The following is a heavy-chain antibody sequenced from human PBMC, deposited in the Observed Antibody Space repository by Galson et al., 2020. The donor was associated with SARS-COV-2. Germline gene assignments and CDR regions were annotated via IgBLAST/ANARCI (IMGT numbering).Heavy chain of an antibody. CDR2: INHSGST. V-gene: IGHV4-34*01. CDR1: GGSFSGYY. D-gene: IGHD2-2*01. CDR3: ARASIVVVPAAMGSAYDYGMDV. J-gene: IGHJ6*02. Sequence: SETLSLTCAVYGGSFSGYYWSWIRQPPGKGLEWIGEINHSGSTNYNPSLKSRVTISVDTSKNQFSLKLSSVTAADTAVYYCARASIVVVPAAMGSAYDYGMDVWGQGTTVTVSS.